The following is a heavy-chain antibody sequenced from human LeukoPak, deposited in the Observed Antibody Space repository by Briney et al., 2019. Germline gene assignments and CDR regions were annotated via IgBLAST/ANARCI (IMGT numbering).Heavy chain of an antibody. D-gene: IGHD2-15*01. CDR3: ARVYCSGGSCYFDY. CDR2: INPNSGGT. Sequence: AASVKVSCKASGYTFTSYAMNWVRQAPGQGLEWMGRINPNSGGTNYAQKFQGRVTMTRDTSISTAYMELSRLRSDDTAVYYCARVYCSGGSCYFDYWGQGTLVTVSS. V-gene: IGHV1-2*06. CDR1: GYTFTSYA. J-gene: IGHJ4*02.